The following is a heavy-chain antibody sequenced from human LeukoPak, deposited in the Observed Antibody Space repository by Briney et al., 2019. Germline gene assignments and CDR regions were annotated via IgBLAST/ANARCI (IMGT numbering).Heavy chain of an antibody. Sequence: GGSLRLSCAASGFTFSSYGMHWVRQAPGKGLEWVAFIRYDGSNKYYADSVKGRFTISRDNSKNTLYLQMNSLRAEDTAVYYCAKIQSEGARSPVDYWGQGTLVTVSS. CDR3: AKIQSEGARSPVDY. D-gene: IGHD1-1*01. V-gene: IGHV3-30*02. CDR1: GFTFSSYG. CDR2: IRYDGSNK. J-gene: IGHJ4*02.